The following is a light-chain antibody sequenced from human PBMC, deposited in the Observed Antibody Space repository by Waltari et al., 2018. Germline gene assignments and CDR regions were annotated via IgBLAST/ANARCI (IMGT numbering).Light chain of an antibody. CDR2: GTS. Sequence: EIVLTQSPGTLSLSPGERATLSCRASQSVSSRYLAWYQQKPGQAPRLLIYGTSNRAAGIPDRFSGSESGTDFILTISRLEPEDLAVYYCQFYSSSVSFGGGTKVEIK. CDR1: QSVSSRY. J-gene: IGKJ4*01. V-gene: IGKV3-20*01. CDR3: QFYSSSVS.